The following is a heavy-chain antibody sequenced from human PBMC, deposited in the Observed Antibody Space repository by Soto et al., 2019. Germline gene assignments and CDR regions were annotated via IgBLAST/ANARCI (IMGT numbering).Heavy chain of an antibody. V-gene: IGHV4-59*01. J-gene: IGHJ4*02. CDR1: GDSISSYY. Sequence: PSETLSLTCTVSGDSISSYYWSWIRQPPGKGLEWIGYIYYSGSTKYNPSLKSRVTISVNTSKNQFSLKLSSVTAADTAVYYCARGAYCGGDCFYYFDYWGQGTLVTVSS. CDR3: ARGAYCGGDCFYYFDY. D-gene: IGHD2-21*02. CDR2: IYYSGST.